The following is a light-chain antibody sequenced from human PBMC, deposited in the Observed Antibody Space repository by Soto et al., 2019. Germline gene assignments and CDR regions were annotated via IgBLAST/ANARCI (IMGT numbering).Light chain of an antibody. V-gene: IGLV2-14*03. J-gene: IGLJ2*01. Sequence: QSALTQPASVSGSPGQSITISCTGTSSDVGGYNYVSWYQQHPGRAPQLMIYDVSHRPSGVSNRFSGSRSGNTASLTISGVQAEDEADYYCSSYATSTTVLFGGGTKLTGL. CDR2: DVS. CDR1: SSDVGGYNY. CDR3: SSYATSTTVL.